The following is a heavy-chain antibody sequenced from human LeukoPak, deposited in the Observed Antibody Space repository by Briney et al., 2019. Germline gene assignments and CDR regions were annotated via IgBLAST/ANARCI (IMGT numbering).Heavy chain of an antibody. V-gene: IGHV4-31*03. J-gene: IGHJ5*02. Sequence: TSETLSLTCTVSGGSISSGGYYWSWIRQHPGKGLEWIGYIYYSGSTYYNPSLKSRVTISVDTSKNQFSLKLSSVTAADTAVYYCARGLYGSGSKWFDPWGQGTLVTVSS. CDR3: ARGLYGSGSKWFDP. D-gene: IGHD3-10*01. CDR1: GGSISSGGYY. CDR2: IYYSGST.